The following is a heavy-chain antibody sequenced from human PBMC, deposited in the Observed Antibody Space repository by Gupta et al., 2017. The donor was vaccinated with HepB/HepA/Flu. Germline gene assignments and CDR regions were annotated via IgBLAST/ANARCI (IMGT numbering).Heavy chain of an antibody. CDR3: ARGVDTARSHYYYYMDV. Sequence: VHLQQWGAVLLTPSETLSLTCAVYCGSFRGYYWSWIRQPPGKGLEWIGEINHSGSTNYNPSLKRRVTISVDTSKNQFSLKLSSVTAAETAVYYCARGVDTARSHYYYYMDVGGKGTTVTVSS. CDR2: INHSGST. CDR1: CGSFRGYY. D-gene: IGHD5-18*01. V-gene: IGHV4-34*01. J-gene: IGHJ6*03.